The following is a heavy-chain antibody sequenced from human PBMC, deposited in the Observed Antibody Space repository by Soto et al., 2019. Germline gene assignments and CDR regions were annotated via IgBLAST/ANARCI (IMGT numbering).Heavy chain of an antibody. V-gene: IGHV3-33*01. Sequence: QVQLVESGGGVVQPGRSLRLSCAASGFTFSSYGMHWVRQAPGKGLEWVAVIWYDGSNKYYADSVKGRFTISRDNSKNTLYLQMNSLRAEDTAVYYCARDPSLNYYDSNGCFDYWGQGTLVTVSS. CDR1: GFTFSSYG. CDR2: IWYDGSNK. D-gene: IGHD3-22*01. J-gene: IGHJ4*02. CDR3: ARDPSLNYYDSNGCFDY.